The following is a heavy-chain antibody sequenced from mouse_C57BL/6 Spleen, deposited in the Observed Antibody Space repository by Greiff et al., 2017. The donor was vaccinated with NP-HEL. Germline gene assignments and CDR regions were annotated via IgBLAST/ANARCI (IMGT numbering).Heavy chain of an antibody. CDR3: ARRGYPVVAPDY. CDR2: IDPSDSYT. J-gene: IGHJ2*01. Sequence: VQLQQPGAELVRPGTSVKLSCKASGYTFTSYWMHWVKQRPGQGLEWIGVIDPSDSYTNYNQKFKGKATLTVDTSSSTAYMQLSSLTSEDSAVYYCARRGYPVVAPDYWGQGTTLTVSS. CDR1: GYTFTSYW. V-gene: IGHV1-59*01. D-gene: IGHD1-1*01.